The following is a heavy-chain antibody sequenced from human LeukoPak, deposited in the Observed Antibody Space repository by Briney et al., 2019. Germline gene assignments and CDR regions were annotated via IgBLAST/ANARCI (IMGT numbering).Heavy chain of an antibody. V-gene: IGHV3-49*04. Sequence: PGRSLRLSCTASGFTFGDYARSWVRQAPGKGLEWVGFIRSKAYGGTTEYAASVKGRFTISRDDSKSIAYLQMNSLKTEDTAVYYCTRDTREAFDIWGQGTMVTVSS. CDR2: IRSKAYGGTT. D-gene: IGHD1-26*01. J-gene: IGHJ3*02. CDR3: TRDTREAFDI. CDR1: GFTFGDYA.